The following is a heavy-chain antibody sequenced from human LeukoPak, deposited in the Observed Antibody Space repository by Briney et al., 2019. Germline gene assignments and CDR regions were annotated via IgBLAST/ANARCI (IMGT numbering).Heavy chain of an antibody. CDR1: GGSFSGYY. CDR3: ASPLGASGYYYGMDV. CDR2: INHSGST. J-gene: IGHJ6*02. Sequence: SETLSLTCAVYGGSFSGYYWSWIRQPPGKGLEWIGEINHSGSTNYNPSLKSRVTISVDTSKNQFSLKLSSVTAADTAVYYCASPLGASGYYYGMDVWGQGTTVTVSS. V-gene: IGHV4-34*01. D-gene: IGHD6-25*01.